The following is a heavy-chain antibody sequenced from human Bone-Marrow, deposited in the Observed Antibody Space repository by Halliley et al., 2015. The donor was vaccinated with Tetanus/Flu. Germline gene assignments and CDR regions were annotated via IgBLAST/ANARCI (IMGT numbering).Heavy chain of an antibody. V-gene: IGHV3-30*09. Sequence: GSKEYYADSGKGRLAIPRDNSKNTLYLQMNSLRGEDPAVYYCARGASVREGHWSSTSCYRGFDPWGQGTLVTVSS. CDR3: ARGASVREGHWSSTSCYRGFDP. J-gene: IGHJ5*02. D-gene: IGHD2-2*01. CDR2: GSKE.